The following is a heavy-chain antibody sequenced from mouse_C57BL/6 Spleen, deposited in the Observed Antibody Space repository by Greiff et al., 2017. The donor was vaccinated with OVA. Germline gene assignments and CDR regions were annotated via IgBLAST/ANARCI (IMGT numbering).Heavy chain of an antibody. CDR2: IDPSDSYT. D-gene: IGHD2-1*01. J-gene: IGHJ4*01. CDR3: ARRTYGNYVGGAMDY. CDR1: GYTFTSYW. V-gene: IGHV1-69*01. Sequence: QVQLQQSGAELVMPGASVKLSCKASGYTFTSYWMHWVKQRPGQGLEWIGEIDPSDSYTNYNQKFKGKSTLTVDKSSSTAYMQLSSLTSEDSAVYYCARRTYGNYVGGAMDYWGQGTSVTVSS.